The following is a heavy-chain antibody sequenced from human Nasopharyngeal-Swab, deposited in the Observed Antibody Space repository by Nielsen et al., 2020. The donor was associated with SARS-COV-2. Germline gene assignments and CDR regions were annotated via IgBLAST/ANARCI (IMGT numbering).Heavy chain of an antibody. D-gene: IGHD3-3*01. J-gene: IGHJ3*01. CDR3: AKPFWSSYYSGDSFDF. Sequence: GRQAPGKGLERVSLISGDGDSASYRDSVKGRFTISRENNKNSLYLQMNSLTVEDTALYYCAKPFWSSYYSGDSFDFWGQGTMVTVSS. V-gene: IGHV3-43*02. CDR2: ISGDGDSA.